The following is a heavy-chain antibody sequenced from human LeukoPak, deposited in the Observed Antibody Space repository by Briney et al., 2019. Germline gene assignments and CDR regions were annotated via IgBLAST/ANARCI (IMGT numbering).Heavy chain of an antibody. Sequence: SETLSLTCTVSGDSISTGNYWGWIRQPPGKGLEWIGSIYHTGSTYYNLSLKSRVTISVDTSKTQFSLKLSSVTAADTAVYYCARDRLAAGNFDYWGQGALVTVSS. CDR1: GDSISTGNY. D-gene: IGHD6-13*01. V-gene: IGHV4-38-2*02. J-gene: IGHJ4*02. CDR2: IYHTGST. CDR3: ARDRLAAGNFDY.